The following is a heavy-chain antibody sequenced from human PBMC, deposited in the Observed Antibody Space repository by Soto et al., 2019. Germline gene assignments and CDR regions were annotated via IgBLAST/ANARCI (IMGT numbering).Heavy chain of an antibody. CDR2: INHSGST. D-gene: IGHD3-16*01. J-gene: IGHJ6*02. Sequence: PSETLSLTCAVYGGSFSGYYWSWIRQPPGKGLEWIGEINHSGSTNYNPSLESRVTISVDTSKNQFSLKLSSVTAADTAVYYCARGVMTYYYYGMDVWGQGTTVTVSS. V-gene: IGHV4-34*01. CDR1: GGSFSGYY. CDR3: ARGVMTYYYYGMDV.